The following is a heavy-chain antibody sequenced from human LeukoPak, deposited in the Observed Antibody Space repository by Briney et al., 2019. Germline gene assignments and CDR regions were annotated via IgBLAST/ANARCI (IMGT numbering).Heavy chain of an antibody. CDR2: ISSSGSTI. D-gene: IGHD5-24*01. CDR1: GFTFSDYY. J-gene: IGHJ4*02. V-gene: IGHV3-11*04. Sequence: GGSLRLSCAASGFTFSDYYMSWIRQAPGKGRGWVSYISSSGSTIYYADSVKGRFTISRDNAKNSLYLQMNSLRAEDTAVYYCARETRVRWTDYWGQGILVTVSS. CDR3: ARETRVRWTDY.